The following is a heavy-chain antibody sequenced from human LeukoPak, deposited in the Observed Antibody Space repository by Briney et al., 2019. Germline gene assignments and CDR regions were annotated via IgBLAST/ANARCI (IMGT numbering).Heavy chain of an antibody. CDR1: GYAFTSYY. D-gene: IGHD2-2*02. J-gene: IGHJ4*02. Sequence: AGVPVTCQASGYAFTSYYMHWVRQAPAQGLEWVGWISAYNGNTNYAQKPQGRVTMTTYTSTSTAYMELRSLRSDDTAVYYCARDHAPVCTSCYNDYWGQGTLVTVSS. CDR2: ISAYNGNT. V-gene: IGHV1-18*04. CDR3: ARDHAPVCTSCYNDY.